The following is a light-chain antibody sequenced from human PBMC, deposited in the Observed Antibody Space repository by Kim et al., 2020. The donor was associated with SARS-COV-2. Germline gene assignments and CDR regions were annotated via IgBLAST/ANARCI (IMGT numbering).Light chain of an antibody. V-gene: IGLV3-19*01. CDR1: SHRNYY. Sequence: VALRQTVSITCEGDSHRNYYSYWYQQKPGQAPIVVIYSKNNRPSGIPDRFSGSSSGNTASLTIAGTQAGDEADYYCNSRDSNDNVVFGGGTQLTVL. CDR3: NSRDSNDNVV. J-gene: IGLJ2*01. CDR2: SKN.